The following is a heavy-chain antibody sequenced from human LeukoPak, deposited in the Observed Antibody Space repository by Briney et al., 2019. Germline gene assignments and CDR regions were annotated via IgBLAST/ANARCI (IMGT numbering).Heavy chain of an antibody. D-gene: IGHD4-11*01. CDR1: GGSVRTYY. CDR3: AGAHSNSFYFDF. CDR2: IYRGST. V-gene: IGHV4-59*02. J-gene: IGHJ4*02. Sequence: SETLPLTRTVSGGSVRTYYWSWIRQSPGKGLEWIGYIYRGSTNYSPSLKRRVTISVDASKNQCSLKLRSVTAADTAVYFCAGAHSNSFYFDFWGQATLASVSS.